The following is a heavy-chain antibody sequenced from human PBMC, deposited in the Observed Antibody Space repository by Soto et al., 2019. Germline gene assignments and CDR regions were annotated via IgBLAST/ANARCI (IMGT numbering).Heavy chain of an antibody. CDR3: AKDRTQYCSSTSCYDAFDI. CDR2: ISGSGGST. V-gene: IGHV3-23*01. D-gene: IGHD2-2*01. J-gene: IGHJ3*02. Sequence: GGSLRLSCAASGFTFSSHAMSWVRQAPGKGLEWVSAISGSGGSTYYADSVKGRFTISRDNSKNTLYLQMNSLRAEDTAVYYCAKDRTQYCSSTSCYDAFDIWGQGTMVTVSS. CDR1: GFTFSSHA.